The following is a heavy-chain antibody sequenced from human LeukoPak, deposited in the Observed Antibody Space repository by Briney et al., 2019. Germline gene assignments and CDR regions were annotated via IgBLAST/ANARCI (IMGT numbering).Heavy chain of an antibody. CDR1: GFTFSSYN. CDR2: ISSRSSYI. V-gene: IGHV3-21*01. D-gene: IGHD3-3*01. J-gene: IGHJ4*02. CDR3: ASGVNYFDY. Sequence: PGGSLRLSSAASGFTFSSYNMKWVRQAPGKGLEWVSSISSRSSYIFYADSVKGRFTISRDNAKKSLYLQMNSLRAEDTAVYYCASGVNYFDYWGQGTLVTVSS.